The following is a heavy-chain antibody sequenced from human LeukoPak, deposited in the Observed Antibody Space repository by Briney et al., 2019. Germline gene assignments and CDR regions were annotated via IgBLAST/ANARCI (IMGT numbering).Heavy chain of an antibody. J-gene: IGHJ6*02. CDR2: ISGSGSST. D-gene: IGHD3-10*01. CDR3: AKTSGSGNYYYYYYGMDV. Sequence: GGSLRLSCAASGFTFSSYAMSWVRQAPGKGLEWVSAISGSGSSTFYADSVKGRFTISRDPSKNTLYLQMNSLRAEDTAVYYCAKTSGSGNYYYYYYGMDVWGQGTTVTVSS. CDR1: GFTFSSYA. V-gene: IGHV3-23*01.